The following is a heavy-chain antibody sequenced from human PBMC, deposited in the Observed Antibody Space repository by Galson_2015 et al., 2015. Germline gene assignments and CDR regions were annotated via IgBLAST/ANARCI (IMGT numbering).Heavy chain of an antibody. CDR2: IKSKTDGGTT. J-gene: IGHJ4*02. CDR3: TTGEGFGELVDF. CDR1: GFTFSHGW. Sequence: SLRLSCAASGFTFSHGWMSWVRQAPGKGLEWVGRIKSKTDGGTTDYAAPVKDRFTISRDDSKMTLYLQMNSLKTEDTAVYYRTTGEGFGELVDFWGQGTLVTVS. V-gene: IGHV3-15*01. D-gene: IGHD3-10*01.